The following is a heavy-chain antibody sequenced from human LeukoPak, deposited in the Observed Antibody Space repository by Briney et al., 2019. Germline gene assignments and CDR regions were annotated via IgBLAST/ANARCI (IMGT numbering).Heavy chain of an antibody. CDR3: ARGAGIVGATWDY. D-gene: IGHD1-26*01. J-gene: IGHJ4*02. V-gene: IGHV4-59*12. Sequence: SETLSLTCTVSGGSISSYYWSWIRQPPGKGLEWIGYIYYSGSTNYNPSLKSRVTISVDTSKNQFSLKLSSVTAADTAVYYCARGAGIVGATWDYWGQGTLVTVSS. CDR1: GGSISSYY. CDR2: IYYSGST.